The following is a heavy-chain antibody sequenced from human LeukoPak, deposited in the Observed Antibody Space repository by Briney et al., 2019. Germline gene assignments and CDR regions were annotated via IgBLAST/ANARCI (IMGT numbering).Heavy chain of an antibody. J-gene: IGHJ4*02. CDR3: ARDGLSSGWSDFDY. D-gene: IGHD6-19*01. Sequence: SETLSLTCTVSGGSISSYYWSWIRQPPGKGLEWIGYIYYSGSTNYNPSLKSRVTISVDTSKDQFSLKLSSVTAADTAVYYCARDGLSSGWSDFDYWGQGTLVTVSS. CDR2: IYYSGST. CDR1: GGSISSYY. V-gene: IGHV4-59*01.